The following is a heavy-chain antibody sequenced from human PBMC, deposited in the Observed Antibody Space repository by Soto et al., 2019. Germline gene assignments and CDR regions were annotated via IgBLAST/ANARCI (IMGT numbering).Heavy chain of an antibody. V-gene: IGHV3-15*01. CDR3: TTDHRPRADVDC. CDR1: GFTFSNAW. J-gene: IGHJ4*02. Sequence: EVQLVESGGGLVKPGGSLRLSCAASGFTFSNAWMTWVRQAPGKGLEWVGRIKSKTDGGTTDYAAPVKGRFTISRDDSENTLYLQMNSLKTEDTAVYYCTTDHRPRADVDCWGQGTLVTVSS. CDR2: IKSKTDGGTT.